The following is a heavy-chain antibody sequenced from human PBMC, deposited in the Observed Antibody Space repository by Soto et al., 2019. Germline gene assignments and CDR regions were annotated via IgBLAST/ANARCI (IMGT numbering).Heavy chain of an antibody. Sequence: ASVKVSCKASGYTFTSYDSNWVRQATGQGLKWMGWMNPNSGNTGYAQKFQGRVTMTRNTSISTAYMELSSLRSEDTAVYYCARVRGKRKRFSVADYYYYMDVWGKGTTVTVSS. CDR3: ARVRGKRKRFSVADYYYYMDV. CDR1: GYTFTSYD. J-gene: IGHJ6*03. CDR2: MNPNSGNT. V-gene: IGHV1-8*01. D-gene: IGHD3-3*01.